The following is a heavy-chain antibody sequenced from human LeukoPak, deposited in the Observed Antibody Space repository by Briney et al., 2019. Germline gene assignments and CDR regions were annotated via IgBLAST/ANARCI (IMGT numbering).Heavy chain of an antibody. CDR1: GGSISSSSYY. CDR2: IYHSGST. Sequence: SETLSLTCTVSGGSISSSSYYWGWIRQPPGKGLEWIGSIYHSGSTYYNPSLKSRVTISVDTSKNQLSLKLSSVTAADTAVYYCAAHPYSSGHRWGQGTLVTVSS. V-gene: IGHV4-39*07. CDR3: AAHPYSSGHR. J-gene: IGHJ5*02. D-gene: IGHD6-19*01.